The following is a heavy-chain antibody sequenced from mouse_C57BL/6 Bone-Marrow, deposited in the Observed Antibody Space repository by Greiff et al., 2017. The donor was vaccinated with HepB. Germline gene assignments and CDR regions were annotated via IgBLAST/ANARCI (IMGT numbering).Heavy chain of an antibody. J-gene: IGHJ3*01. V-gene: IGHV1-19*01. CDR1: GYTFTDYY. CDR2: INPYNGGT. Sequence: VHVKQSGPVLVKPGASVKMSCKASGYTFTDYYMNWVKQSHGKSLEWIGVINPYNGGTSYNQKFKGKATLTVDKSSSTAYMELNSLTSEDSAVYYCARRYSNLWGQGTLVTVSA. CDR3: ARRYSNL. D-gene: IGHD2-5*01.